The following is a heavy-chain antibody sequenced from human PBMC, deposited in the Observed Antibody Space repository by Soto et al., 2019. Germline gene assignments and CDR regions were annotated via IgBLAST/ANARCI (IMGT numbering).Heavy chain of an antibody. CDR1: GFTFSSYA. CDR2: ISSNGGST. CDR3: ARDGLRQYAFDI. Sequence: GGSLRLSCAASGFTFSSYAMSWVRQAPGKGLEWVSAISSNGGSTYYANSVKGRFTISRDNSKNTLYLQMGSPRAEDMAVYYCARDGLRQYAFDIWGQGTMVTVSS. V-gene: IGHV3-64*01. D-gene: IGHD4-17*01. J-gene: IGHJ3*02.